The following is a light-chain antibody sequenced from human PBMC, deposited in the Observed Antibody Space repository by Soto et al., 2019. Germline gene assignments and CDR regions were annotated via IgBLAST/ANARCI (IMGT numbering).Light chain of an antibody. CDR1: QGIGKY. CDR3: QRYYCAPFT. J-gene: IGKJ3*01. CDR2: TAS. V-gene: IGKV1-27*01. Sequence: DIQMTQSPSSLSASVGDRFTITCRASQGIGKYLAWYQQKPGEIPKLVIYTASTLQSGDPSRFSGSGYGTDFPLTISSLQPEDVATYYCQRYYCAPFTVGTGLKVVVK.